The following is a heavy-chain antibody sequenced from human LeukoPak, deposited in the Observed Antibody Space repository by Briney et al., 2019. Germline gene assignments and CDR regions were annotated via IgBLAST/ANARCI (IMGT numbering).Heavy chain of an antibody. CDR1: GFTFSSYG. Sequence: GGSLRLSCAASGFTFSSYGMHWVRQAPGKGLEWVAVIPYDGSNKYYADSVKGRFTISRDNSKNTLYLQMNSLRAEDTAVYYCAKDALTLVHYDILTGPLDAFDIWGQGTMVTVSS. V-gene: IGHV3-30*18. J-gene: IGHJ3*02. D-gene: IGHD3-9*01. CDR2: IPYDGSNK. CDR3: AKDALTLVHYDILTGPLDAFDI.